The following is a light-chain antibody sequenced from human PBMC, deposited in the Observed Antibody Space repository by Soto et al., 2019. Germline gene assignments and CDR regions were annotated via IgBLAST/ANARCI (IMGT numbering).Light chain of an antibody. J-gene: IGKJ1*01. CDR1: QSISSW. CDR3: QQYNSYSEA. V-gene: IGKV1-5*01. CDR2: DAS. Sequence: DIQMTQSPSTLSASVAARVTITCRASQSISSWLAWYQQKPGKAPKLLIYDASSLESGVPSRFSGSGSGTEFTLTISSLQPDDFATYYCQQYNSYSEAFGQGTKVDIK.